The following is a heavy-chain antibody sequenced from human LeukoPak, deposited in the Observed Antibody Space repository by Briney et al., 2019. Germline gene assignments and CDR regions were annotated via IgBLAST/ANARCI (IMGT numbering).Heavy chain of an antibody. J-gene: IGHJ5*02. CDR3: ARVEELELLPALFDP. D-gene: IGHD1-7*01. CDR1: GGSISSYY. CDR2: VYYSGST. Sequence: SETLSLTCTVSGGSISSYYWSWIRQPPGKGLEWIGYVYYSGSTNYNPSLKSRVTISVDTSKNRFSLKLSSVTAADTAVYYCARVEELELLPALFDPWGQGTLVTVSS. V-gene: IGHV4-59*01.